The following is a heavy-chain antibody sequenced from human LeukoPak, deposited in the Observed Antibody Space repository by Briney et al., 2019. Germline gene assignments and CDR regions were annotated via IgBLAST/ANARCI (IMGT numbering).Heavy chain of an antibody. CDR2: INPNSGGT. CDR3: ARDTLRGTVTIGSDY. V-gene: IGHV1-2*02. J-gene: IGHJ4*02. CDR1: GYTFAGYY. Sequence: GASVKVSCKASGYTFAGYYMHWVRQAPGQGLEWMGWINPNSGGTNYAQKFQGRVTMTRDTSISTAYMELSRLRSDDTAVYYCARDTLRGTVTIGSDYWGQGTLVTVS. D-gene: IGHD4-17*01.